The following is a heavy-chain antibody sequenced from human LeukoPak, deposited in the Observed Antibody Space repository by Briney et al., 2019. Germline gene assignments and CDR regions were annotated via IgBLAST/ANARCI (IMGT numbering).Heavy chain of an antibody. J-gene: IGHJ3*02. D-gene: IGHD3-22*01. CDR2: ISSSGSTI. Sequence: GGSLSLSCAASGFTFSSYEMNWVRQAPGKGLEWVSYISSSGSTIYYADSVKGRFTISRDNSKNTLYLQMGSLRAEDMAVYYCATLVVTNTVDAFDIWGQGTMVTVSS. CDR1: GFTFSSYE. V-gene: IGHV3-48*03. CDR3: ATLVVTNTVDAFDI.